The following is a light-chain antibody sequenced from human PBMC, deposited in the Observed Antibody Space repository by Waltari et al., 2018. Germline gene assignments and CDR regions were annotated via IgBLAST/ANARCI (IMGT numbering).Light chain of an antibody. CDR1: RSDITYNNY. Sequence: QSALTQPASVPGSPGQSATISCPGTRSDITYNNYVSWYRQYPGEAPKVMIYEVNNRPSGVSYRFSGSKSGNTAFLTISGLQPEDEADYYCSSYISSNTFNWVFGGGTKLTVL. V-gene: IGLV2-14*01. CDR2: EVN. J-gene: IGLJ3*02. CDR3: SSYISSNTFNWV.